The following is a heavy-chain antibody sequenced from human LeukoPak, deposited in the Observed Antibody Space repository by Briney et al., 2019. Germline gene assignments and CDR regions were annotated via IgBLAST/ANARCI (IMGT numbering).Heavy chain of an antibody. Sequence: GGSLRLSCAASGSSFSNYALSWVRQSPRQGLEWVSAITSSGDSTYYADSVKGRFTISRDNSKNTLYLQMSSLRADDTAVYYCAALGPPIDFWGQGTLVTVSS. CDR2: ITSSGDST. D-gene: IGHD7-27*01. CDR1: GSSFSNYA. V-gene: IGHV3-23*01. CDR3: AALGPPIDF. J-gene: IGHJ4*02.